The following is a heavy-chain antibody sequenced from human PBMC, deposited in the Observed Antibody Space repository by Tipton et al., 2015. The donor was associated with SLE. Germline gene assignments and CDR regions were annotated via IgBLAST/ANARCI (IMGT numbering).Heavy chain of an antibody. CDR1: GGSISSYY. J-gene: IGHJ4*02. CDR2: IYYSGTT. D-gene: IGHD1-26*01. Sequence: TLSLTCTVSGGSISSYYWNWIRQPPGKGLEWIGYIYYSGTTNYNPSLKSRVTISVDTSKNQFSLKLSSVTAADTAVYYCATERGANDYWGQGTLVTVSS. V-gene: IGHV4-59*01. CDR3: ATERGANDY.